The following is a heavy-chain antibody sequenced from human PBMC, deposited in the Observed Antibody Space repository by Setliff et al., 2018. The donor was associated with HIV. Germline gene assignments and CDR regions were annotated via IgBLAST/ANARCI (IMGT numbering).Heavy chain of an antibody. J-gene: IGHJ5*02. D-gene: IGHD3-10*01. V-gene: IGHV1-69*10. CDR1: GGTFSGYA. CDR2: IIPIIGIT. Sequence: ASVKVSCKASGGTFSGYAISWVRQAPGQGLEWMGGIIPIIGITNQAQKFQGRVTITADKSTNTAYMELSSLRSEDTAVYYCAKDRGRGNWLDPWGQGTLVTV. CDR3: AKDRGRGNWLDP.